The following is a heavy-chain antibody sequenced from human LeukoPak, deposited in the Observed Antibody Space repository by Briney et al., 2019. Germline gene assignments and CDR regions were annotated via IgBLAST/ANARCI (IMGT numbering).Heavy chain of an antibody. CDR1: GFTFSSYA. CDR3: AKDGYYDSSGYFGGYYYYMDV. D-gene: IGHD3-22*01. Sequence: PGGSLRLSCAASGFTFSSYAMSWVRQAPGKGLEWVSAISGSGGSTYYADSVKGRFTISRDNSKNTLYLQMNSLRAEDTAVYYRAKDGYYDSSGYFGGYYYYMDVWGKGTTVTVSS. J-gene: IGHJ6*03. V-gene: IGHV3-23*01. CDR2: ISGSGGST.